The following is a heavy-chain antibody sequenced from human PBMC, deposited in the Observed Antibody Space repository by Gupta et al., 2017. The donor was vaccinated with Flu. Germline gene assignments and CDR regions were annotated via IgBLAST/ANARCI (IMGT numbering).Heavy chain of an antibody. CDR1: GFTFTSYT. V-gene: IGHV1-3*01. J-gene: IGHJ5*02. D-gene: IGHD3-16*01. CDR3: ARAGGRSWFDP. CDR2: INAGKGHT. Sequence: CATSGFTFTSYTMHWVRQAPGQRLEWMGWINAGKGHTKYSQKFQGRVTIARDTSASTAYLDLSSLTSEDTAIYYCARAGGRSWFDPWGQGTLVTVSS.